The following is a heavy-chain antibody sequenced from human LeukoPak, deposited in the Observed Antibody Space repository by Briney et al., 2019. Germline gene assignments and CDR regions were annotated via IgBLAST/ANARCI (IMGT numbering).Heavy chain of an antibody. D-gene: IGHD2-2*01. CDR2: ISSSGSTI. CDR3: ARDPLGLQDIVVVPAAIPFDP. Sequence: GGSLRLSCAASGFTFSDYYMSWIRQAPGKGLEWVSYISSSGSTIYYADSVKGRFTISRDSAKNSLYLQMNSLRAEDTAVYYCARDPLGLQDIVVVPAAIPFDPWGQGTLVTVSS. V-gene: IGHV3-11*01. J-gene: IGHJ5*02. CDR1: GFTFSDYY.